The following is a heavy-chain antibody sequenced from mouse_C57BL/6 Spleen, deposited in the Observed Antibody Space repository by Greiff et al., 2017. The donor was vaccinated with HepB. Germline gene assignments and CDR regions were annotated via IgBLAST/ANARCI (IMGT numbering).Heavy chain of an antibody. J-gene: IGHJ3*01. Sequence: VQLQQSGAELVRPGASVKLSCTASGFNIKDDYMHWVKQRPEQGLEWIGWIDPENGDTEYASKFQGKATITADTSSNTAYLQLSSLTSEVTAVYYCTTYARGFAYWGQGTQVNVGA. CDR2: IDPENGDT. CDR1: GFNIKDDY. D-gene: IGHD6-5*01. CDR3: TTYARGFAY. V-gene: IGHV14-4*01.